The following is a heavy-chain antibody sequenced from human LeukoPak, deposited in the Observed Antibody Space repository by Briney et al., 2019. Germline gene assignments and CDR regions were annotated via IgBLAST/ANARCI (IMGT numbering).Heavy chain of an antibody. CDR2: INPNSGGT. Sequence: ASVKVSCKASGYTFTGYYMHWVRQAPGQGLEWMGWINPNSGGTNYAQKFQGRVTMTRDTSISTAYMELSRLRSDDTAVYYCARGSSSSWYYYYYMDVWGKGTTVTVSS. CDR1: GYTFTGYY. J-gene: IGHJ6*03. D-gene: IGHD6-13*01. V-gene: IGHV1-2*02. CDR3: ARGSSSSWYYYYYMDV.